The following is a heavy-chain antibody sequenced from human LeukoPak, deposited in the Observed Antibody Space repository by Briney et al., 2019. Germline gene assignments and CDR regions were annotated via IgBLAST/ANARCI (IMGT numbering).Heavy chain of an antibody. CDR1: GYTLTELS. CDR3: ATGKGDVEMATIFNWDY. CDR2: FDPEDGET. J-gene: IGHJ4*02. V-gene: IGHV1-24*01. Sequence: GASVKVPCKVSGYTLTELSMHWVRQAPGKGLEWMGGFDPEDGETIYAQKFQGRVTMTEDTSTDTAYMELSSLRSEDTAVYYCATGKGDVEMATIFNWDYWGQGTLVTVSS. D-gene: IGHD5-24*01.